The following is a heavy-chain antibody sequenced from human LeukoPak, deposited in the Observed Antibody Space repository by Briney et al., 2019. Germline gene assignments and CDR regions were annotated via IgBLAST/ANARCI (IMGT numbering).Heavy chain of an antibody. Sequence: GASVKVSCKASGYTFTSYYMHWVRQAPGQGLEWMGIINPSGGSTSYAQKFQGRVTITTDESTSTAYMELSSLRSEDTAVYYCATRYSSADYWGQGTLVTVSS. J-gene: IGHJ4*02. CDR2: INPSGGST. CDR3: ATRYSSADY. D-gene: IGHD6-19*01. CDR1: GYTFTSYY. V-gene: IGHV1-46*01.